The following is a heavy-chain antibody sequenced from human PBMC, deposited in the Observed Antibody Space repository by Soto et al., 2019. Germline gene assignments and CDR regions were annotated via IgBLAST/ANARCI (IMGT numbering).Heavy chain of an antibody. D-gene: IGHD1-26*01. Sequence: ASVKVSCKASGYTFTGYYMHWVRQAPGQGLEWMGWINPNSGGTNYAQKFQGWVTMTRDTSISTAYMELSRLRSDDTAVYYCAREGLDATNYYYYYMDVWGKGTTVTVSS. CDR1: GYTFTGYY. V-gene: IGHV1-2*04. J-gene: IGHJ6*03. CDR3: AREGLDATNYYYYYMDV. CDR2: INPNSGGT.